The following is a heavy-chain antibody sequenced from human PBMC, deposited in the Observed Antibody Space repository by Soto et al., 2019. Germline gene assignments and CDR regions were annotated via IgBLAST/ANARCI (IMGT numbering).Heavy chain of an antibody. J-gene: IGHJ4*02. V-gene: IGHV4-39*01. D-gene: IGHD3-22*01. CDR3: ARLIKMGSGWKGPDY. Sequence: QLQLQESGPGLVKPSETLSLTCTVSGGSISSSSYYWGWIRQPPGKGLEWIGSIYYSGSTYYNPSLKSRVTISVDTSKNQFSLKLSSVTAADTALYYCARLIKMGSGWKGPDYWGQGTLVTVSS. CDR1: GGSISSSSYY. CDR2: IYYSGST.